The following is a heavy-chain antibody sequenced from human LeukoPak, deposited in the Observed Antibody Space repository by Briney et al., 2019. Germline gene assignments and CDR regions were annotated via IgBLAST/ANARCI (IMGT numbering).Heavy chain of an antibody. D-gene: IGHD6-25*01. Sequence: SETLSLTCTVSGGSISSSSYYWSWIRQPPGKGLEWIGEINHSGSTNYNPSLKSRVTISVDTSKNQFSLKLSSVTAADTAVYYCARVCIAAVYYGMDVWGQGTTVTVSS. J-gene: IGHJ6*02. CDR1: GGSISSSSYY. CDR2: INHSGST. V-gene: IGHV4-39*07. CDR3: ARVCIAAVYYGMDV.